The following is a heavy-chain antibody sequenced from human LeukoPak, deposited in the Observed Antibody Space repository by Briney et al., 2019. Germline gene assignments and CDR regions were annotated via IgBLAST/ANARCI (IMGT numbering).Heavy chain of an antibody. J-gene: IGHJ3*01. Sequence: GASVKVSCKASGGTFSTFTISWVRQAPGQGLEWMGGIIPILDTANYAQKFQGRVTITADKSTSTAYMELSSLGSEDMAVYYCAIGRRLGELSLYDAFDVWGQGTMVTVSS. CDR3: AIGRRLGELSLYDAFDV. CDR1: GGTFSTFT. CDR2: IIPILDTA. D-gene: IGHD3-16*02. V-gene: IGHV1-69*08.